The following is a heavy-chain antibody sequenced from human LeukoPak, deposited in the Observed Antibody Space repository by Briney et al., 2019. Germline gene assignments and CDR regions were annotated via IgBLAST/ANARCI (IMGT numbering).Heavy chain of an antibody. CDR1: GIIVSRYW. CDR3: ARDLGVCSGGTCYPVYDY. J-gene: IGHJ4*02. Sequence: TGGSLRLSCAASGIIVSRYWMTWVRQAPGKGLEWVADIKEDGSEKHYVDSVKGRFTISRDNAKNSLYLQMNSLRAEDTAIYYCARDLGVCSGGTCYPVYDYWGQGTPVTVSS. CDR2: IKEDGSEK. V-gene: IGHV3-7*01. D-gene: IGHD2-15*01.